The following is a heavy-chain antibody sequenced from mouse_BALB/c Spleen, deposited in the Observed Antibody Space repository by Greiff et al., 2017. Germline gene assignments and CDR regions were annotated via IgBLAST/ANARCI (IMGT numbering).Heavy chain of an antibody. J-gene: IGHJ1*01. CDR2: IRLKSNNYAT. D-gene: IGHD2-10*02. CDR3: TRLYGNYSYWYFDV. Sequence: EVKLEESGGGLVQPGGSMKLSCVASGFTFSNYWMNWVRQSPEKGLEWVAEIRLKSNNYATHYAESVKGRFTISRDDSKSSVYLQMNNLRAEDTGIYYCTRLYGNYSYWYFDVWGAGTTVTVSS. V-gene: IGHV6-6*02. CDR1: GFTFSNYW.